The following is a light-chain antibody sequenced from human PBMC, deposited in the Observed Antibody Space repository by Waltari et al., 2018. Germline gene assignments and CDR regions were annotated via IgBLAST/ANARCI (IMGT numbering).Light chain of an antibody. Sequence: SSELTQDPAVSVALGQTVRITCQGDSLRRNYASWYQQRPVQAHILVLYGKDNRPSGIPDRFSGSTSGNTASLTITGAQAEDEADYYCLSRDTSSTRLFGGGTRLTV. CDR2: GKD. CDR3: LSRDTSSTRL. CDR1: SLRRNY. V-gene: IGLV3-19*01. J-gene: IGLJ2*01.